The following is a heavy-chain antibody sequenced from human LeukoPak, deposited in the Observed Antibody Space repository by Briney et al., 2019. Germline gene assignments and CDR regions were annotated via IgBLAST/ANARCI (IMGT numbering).Heavy chain of an antibody. V-gene: IGHV1-46*01. J-gene: IGHJ5*02. CDR2: INPSGGST. Sequence: GASVKVSCKASGYTFTSYYMHRVRQAPGQGLEWMGIINPSGGSTSYAQKFQGRVTMTRDTSTSTVYMELSSLRSEDTAVYYCARANVDTAMVTVYNWFDPWGQGTLVTVSS. CDR3: ARANVDTAMVTVYNWFDP. CDR1: GYTFTSYY. D-gene: IGHD5-18*01.